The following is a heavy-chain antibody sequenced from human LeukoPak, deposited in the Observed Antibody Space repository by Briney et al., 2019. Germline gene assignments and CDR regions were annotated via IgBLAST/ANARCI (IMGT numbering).Heavy chain of an antibody. V-gene: IGHV3-7*01. CDR1: GFTFSNYW. J-gene: IGHJ4*02. D-gene: IGHD4/OR15-4a*01. CDR2: IEQDGSEK. CDR3: ARPSVLGPNTDY. Sequence: GGSLRLSCAASGFTFSNYWMSWVRQTPGKGLEWVATIEQDGSEKYYVDSVKGRFTISRDNAKKSLFLQMNSLRADNTAVYYCARPSVLGPNTDYWGQGTLVTVSS.